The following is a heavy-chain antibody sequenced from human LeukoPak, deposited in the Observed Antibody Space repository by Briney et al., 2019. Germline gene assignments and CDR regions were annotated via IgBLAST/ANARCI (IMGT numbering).Heavy chain of an antibody. Sequence: SETLSLTCAVSGGSISSSNWWSWVRQPPEKGLEWIGEIYHSGRINYNPSLKSRVTISVDKSKNQFSLKLSSVAAADTAVYYCARLSLLSGSHPWGQGTLVTVSS. CDR1: GGSISSSNW. D-gene: IGHD1-26*01. CDR2: IYHSGRI. J-gene: IGHJ5*02. V-gene: IGHV4-4*02. CDR3: ARLSLLSGSHP.